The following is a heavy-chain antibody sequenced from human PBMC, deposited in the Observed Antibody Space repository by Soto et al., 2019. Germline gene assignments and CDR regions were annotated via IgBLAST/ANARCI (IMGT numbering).Heavy chain of an antibody. CDR1: GFTFDDYA. CDR3: AKDILSDYGSGSYYKGGFDY. V-gene: IGHV3-9*01. Sequence: EVQLVESGGGLVQPGRSLRLSCAASGFTFDDYAMHWVRQAPGKGLEWVSGISWNSGSIGYADSVKGRFTISRDNAKNSLYLQMNGLRAEDTALYYCAKDILSDYGSGSYYKGGFDYWGQGTLVTVSS. CDR2: ISWNSGSI. D-gene: IGHD3-10*01. J-gene: IGHJ4*02.